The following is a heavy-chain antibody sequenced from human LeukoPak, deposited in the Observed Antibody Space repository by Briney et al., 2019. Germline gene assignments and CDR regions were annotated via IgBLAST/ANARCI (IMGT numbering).Heavy chain of an antibody. D-gene: IGHD1-26*01. CDR2: IYPGDSDT. J-gene: IGHJ4*02. CDR1: GYRFTSYW. Sequence: GESLKISCKGSGYRFTSYWIGWVRRMPGKGLEWMGIIYPGDSDTRYSPSFRGQVTISADNSITTAYLQWSSLKASDTAMYYCARRRDLYSGSYYPFDYWGQGTLVTVSS. CDR3: ARRRDLYSGSYYPFDY. V-gene: IGHV5-51*01.